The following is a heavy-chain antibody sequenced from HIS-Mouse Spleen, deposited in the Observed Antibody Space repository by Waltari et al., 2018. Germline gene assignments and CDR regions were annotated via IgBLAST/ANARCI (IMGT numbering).Heavy chain of an antibody. D-gene: IGHD6-13*01. Sequence: QVQLVESGGGVVQHGRSLRLSCAASGFTFSSYGMHRVRQAPGKGLEWVAVIWYDGSNKYYADSVKGRFTISRDNSKNTLYLQMNSLRAEDTAVYYCAREIPYSSSWYDWYFDLWGRGTLVTVSS. CDR3: AREIPYSSSWYDWYFDL. CDR2: IWYDGSNK. J-gene: IGHJ2*01. CDR1: GFTFSSYG. V-gene: IGHV3-33*01.